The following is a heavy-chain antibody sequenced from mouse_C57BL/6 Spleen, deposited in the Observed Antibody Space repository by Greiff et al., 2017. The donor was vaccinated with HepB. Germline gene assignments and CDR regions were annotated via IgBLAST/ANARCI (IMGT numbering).Heavy chain of an antibody. V-gene: IGHV3-6*01. CDR1: GYSITSGYY. CDR3: AYYSNYGGFAY. J-gene: IGHJ3*01. D-gene: IGHD2-5*01. CDR2: ISYDGSN. Sequence: EVKLQESGPGLVKPSQSLSLTCSVTGYSITSGYYWNWIRQFPGNKLEWMGYISYDGSNNYNPSLKNRISITRDTSKNQFFLKLNSVTTEDTATYYCAYYSNYGGFAYWGQGTLVTVSA.